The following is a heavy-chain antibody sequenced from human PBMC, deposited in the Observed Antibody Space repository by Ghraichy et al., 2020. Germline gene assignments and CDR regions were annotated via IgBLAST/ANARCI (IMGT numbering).Heavy chain of an antibody. J-gene: IGHJ6*02. V-gene: IGHV4-4*02. D-gene: IGHD5-24*01. CDR2: IYHSGST. CDR1: GGSISSSNW. CDR3: ARGITIKTWVSTHPTVDYGMDV. Sequence: SETLSLTCAVSGGSISSSNWWSWVRQPPGKGLEWIGEIYHSGSTNYNPSLKSRVTISVDKSKNQFSLKLSSVTAADTAVYYCARGITIKTWVSTHPTVDYGMDVWGQGTTVTVSS.